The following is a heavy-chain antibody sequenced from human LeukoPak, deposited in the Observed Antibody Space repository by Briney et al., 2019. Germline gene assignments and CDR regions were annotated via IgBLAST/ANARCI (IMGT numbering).Heavy chain of an antibody. CDR1: GFIFSDYG. D-gene: IGHD1-26*01. CDR3: AKDGGMVGATTHWYSGL. Sequence: PGGSLRLSCAASGFIFSDYGMHWVRQAPGKGLEWVAIIWYDGSNKYYADSVKGRFTISRDNSKNTLYLQMNTLRAEDTAIYYCAKDGGMVGATTHWYSGLWGRGTLVTVSS. V-gene: IGHV3-33*06. CDR2: IWYDGSNK. J-gene: IGHJ2*01.